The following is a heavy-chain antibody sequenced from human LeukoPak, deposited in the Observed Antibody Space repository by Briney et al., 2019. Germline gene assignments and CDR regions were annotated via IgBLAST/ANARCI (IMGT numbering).Heavy chain of an antibody. D-gene: IGHD6-13*01. Sequence: SETLSLTCTVSGGSINSYYWSWIRQPPGKGLEWIGYIDDSGSTMYNPSLRGRVTMSVDTSKNQFSLKLSSVTAADTAMYYCAREAGSSSWGQVDYWGQGTLVTVSS. CDR1: GGSINSYY. V-gene: IGHV4-59*01. CDR2: IDDSGST. J-gene: IGHJ4*02. CDR3: AREAGSSSWGQVDY.